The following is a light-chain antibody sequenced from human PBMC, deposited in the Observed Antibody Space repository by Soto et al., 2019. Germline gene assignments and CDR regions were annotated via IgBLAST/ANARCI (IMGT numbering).Light chain of an antibody. CDR2: DAS. CDR3: QQRSNWPPLT. Sequence: EIVLTQSPATLSLSPGERATLSCRASQSVSSYLAWYQQKPGQAPRLLIYDASNRATGIPARFSGSGSGTDFTLDNSSLEPADFAAYSCQQRSNWPPLTLGGGTKVELK. V-gene: IGKV3-11*01. J-gene: IGKJ4*01. CDR1: QSVSSY.